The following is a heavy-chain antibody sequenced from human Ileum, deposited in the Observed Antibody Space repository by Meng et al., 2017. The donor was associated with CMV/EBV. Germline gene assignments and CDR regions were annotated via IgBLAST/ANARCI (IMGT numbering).Heavy chain of an antibody. CDR1: GFTFSSYW. CDR2: INSDGSST. CDR3: ARPIAAAGTQNLIDY. Sequence: GESLKISCAASGFTFSSYWMHWVRQAPGKRLVWISRINSDGSSTNYAGSVKGRFTISRDNAKNTLYLQMNSLRAEDTAVYYCARPIAAAGTQNLIDYWGQGTLVTVSS. V-gene: IGHV3-74*01. D-gene: IGHD6-13*01. J-gene: IGHJ4*02.